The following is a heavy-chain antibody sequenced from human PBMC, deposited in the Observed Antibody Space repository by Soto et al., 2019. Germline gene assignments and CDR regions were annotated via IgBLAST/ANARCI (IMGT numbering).Heavy chain of an antibody. J-gene: IGHJ6*02. CDR1: GFTFSSYA. Sequence: GGSLRLSCAASGFTFSSYAMSWVRKAKGKGLEWVSAISGSGGSTYYADSVKGRFTISRDNAKNSLYLQMNSLRAEDTAVYYCARDLITFFGVVNPLAYYYGMDVWGQGTTVTVSS. V-gene: IGHV3-23*01. CDR2: ISGSGGST. D-gene: IGHD3-3*01. CDR3: ARDLITFFGVVNPLAYYYGMDV.